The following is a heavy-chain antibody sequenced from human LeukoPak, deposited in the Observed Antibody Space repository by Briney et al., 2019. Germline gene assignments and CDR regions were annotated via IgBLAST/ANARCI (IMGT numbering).Heavy chain of an antibody. CDR2: FSAYNFAT. CDR1: GHIFTSYG. Sequence: ASVRVSCKTSGHIFTSYGFTWVPQAPGRRPEWMGWFSAYNFATDYAWKFQGRVTMTADTSTGTVYMDLRSLRGDDTAIYYCARCWSFDRGYCDFWGRGTQVIVSS. D-gene: IGHD5-12*01. V-gene: IGHV1-18*01. J-gene: IGHJ4*02. CDR3: ARCWSFDRGYCDF.